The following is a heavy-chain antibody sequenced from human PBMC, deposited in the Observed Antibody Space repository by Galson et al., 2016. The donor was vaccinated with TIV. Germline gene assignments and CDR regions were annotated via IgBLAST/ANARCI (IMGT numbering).Heavy chain of an antibody. D-gene: IGHD3-22*01. Sequence: SVKVSCKASGGTFSSHAISWVRQAPGQGLEWMGGITGMFGTVNYANKFQGRVTIIADELTSTAYMELSSLRSEDTAMYYCARGMYHYESCLDYWGQGTLVTVSS. V-gene: IGHV1-69*13. CDR2: ITGMFGTV. J-gene: IGHJ4*02. CDR3: ARGMYHYESCLDY. CDR1: GGTFSSHA.